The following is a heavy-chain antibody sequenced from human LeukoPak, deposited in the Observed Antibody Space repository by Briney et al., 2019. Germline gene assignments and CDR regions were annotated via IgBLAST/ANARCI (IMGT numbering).Heavy chain of an antibody. Sequence: GGSLRLSCAASGFTFSSYAMSWVRQAPGKGLEWVSAISGSGGSTYYPDSVKGRFTISRDNSKNTLYLQMNSLRAEDTSVYYFAKDLNSSCWYNFYYWGQGTLVTVSS. V-gene: IGHV3-23*01. CDR2: ISGSGGST. CDR3: AKDLNSSCWYNFYY. J-gene: IGHJ4*02. CDR1: GFTFSSYA. D-gene: IGHD6-19*01.